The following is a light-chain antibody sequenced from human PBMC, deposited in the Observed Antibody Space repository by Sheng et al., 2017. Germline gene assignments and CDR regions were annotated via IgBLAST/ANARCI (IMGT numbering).Light chain of an antibody. Sequence: EIVMTQSPATLSVSPGERATLSCRASQSVSSILAWYQQKPGQAPRLLIYGASTRATGIPARFSGGGSGTEFTLSIYSLQPDDSATYYCQQYDGYSQYSFGQGTKLEIK. J-gene: IGKJ2*03. V-gene: IGKV3-15*01. CDR1: QSVSSI. CDR2: GAS. CDR3: QQYDGYSQYS.